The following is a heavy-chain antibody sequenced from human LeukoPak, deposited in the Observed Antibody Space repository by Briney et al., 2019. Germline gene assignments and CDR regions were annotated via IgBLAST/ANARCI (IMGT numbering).Heavy chain of an antibody. CDR2: ISSSSSYI. CDR3: ARDHYCSGGSCYAGNFDY. CDR1: GFTFSSYS. V-gene: IGHV3-21*04. Sequence: GGSLRLSCAAPGFTFSSYSMNWVRQAPGKGLEWVSSISSSSSYIYYADSVKGRFTISRDNAKNSLYLQMNSLRAEDTAVYYCARDHYCSGGSCYAGNFDYWGQGALVTVSS. J-gene: IGHJ4*02. D-gene: IGHD2-15*01.